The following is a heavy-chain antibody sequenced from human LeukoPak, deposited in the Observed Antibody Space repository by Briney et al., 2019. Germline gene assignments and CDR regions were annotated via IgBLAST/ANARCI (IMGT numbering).Heavy chain of an antibody. J-gene: IGHJ3*02. Sequence: GSLRLSCAASGFTFTSYAMSWIRQPPGKGLEWIGYIYYSGSTNYNPSLKSRVTISVDTSKNQFSLKLSSVTAADTAVYYCARHVPYGDYVKPAFDIWGQGTMVTVSS. V-gene: IGHV4-59*08. CDR3: ARHVPYGDYVKPAFDI. CDR2: IYYSGST. D-gene: IGHD4-17*01. CDR1: GFTFTSYA.